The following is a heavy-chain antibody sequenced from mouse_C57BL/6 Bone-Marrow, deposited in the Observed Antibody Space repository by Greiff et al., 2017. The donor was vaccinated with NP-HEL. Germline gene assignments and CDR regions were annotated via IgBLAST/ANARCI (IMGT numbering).Heavy chain of an antibody. Sequence: EVKLVESGGGLVKPGGSLKLSCAASGFTFSDYGMHWVRQAPEKGLEWVAYISSGSSTIYYADTVKGRFTISRDNAKNTLFLQMTSLRSEDTAMYYCARFDYDWYFDVWGTGTTVIVSS. CDR3: ARFDYDWYFDV. CDR1: GFTFSDYG. D-gene: IGHD2-4*01. J-gene: IGHJ1*03. CDR2: ISSGSSTI. V-gene: IGHV5-17*01.